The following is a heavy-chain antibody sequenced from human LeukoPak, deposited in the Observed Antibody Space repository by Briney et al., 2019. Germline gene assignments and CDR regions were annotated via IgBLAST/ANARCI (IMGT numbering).Heavy chain of an antibody. Sequence: GGSLRLSCAASGFTFSNAWMSWVRQALGKGLEYVSAITSNGGSTYYADSVKGRFTISRDNSKSTLYLHMGSLRAEDMAVYYCARVCSTTTCYPANDYWGQGTLVTVSS. CDR3: ARVCSTTTCYPANDY. CDR2: ITSNGGST. D-gene: IGHD2-2*01. CDR1: GFTFSNAW. J-gene: IGHJ4*02. V-gene: IGHV3-64*02.